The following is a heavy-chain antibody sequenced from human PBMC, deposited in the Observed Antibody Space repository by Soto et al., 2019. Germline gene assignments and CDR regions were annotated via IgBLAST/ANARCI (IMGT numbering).Heavy chain of an antibody. V-gene: IGHV1-18*01. CDR1: GYAFTTYG. CDR2: ISAHNGNT. J-gene: IGHJ4*02. Sequence: QVHLVQSGAEVKKPGASVKVSCQGSGYAFTTYGIPWVRQAPGQGLEWMGWISAHNGNTNYAQKHQGRVTVTRDTSTSTAYMELRSLRYDDTAVYYCARGRYGDYWGQGALVTVSS. D-gene: IGHD1-1*01. CDR3: ARGRYGDY.